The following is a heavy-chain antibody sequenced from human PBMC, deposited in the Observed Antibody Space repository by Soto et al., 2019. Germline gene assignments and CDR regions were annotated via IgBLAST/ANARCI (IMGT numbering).Heavy chain of an antibody. CDR1: GFTFSSYS. CDR2: ISSRSSYI. J-gene: IGHJ6*01. D-gene: IGHD2-8*01. Sequence: EVQLVESGGGLVKPGGSLRLSCAASGFTFSSYSMNWARKAPGKGLEWVSSISSRSSYIYYADSVKGRFTISRDNAKNSLYLQMNSLRAEDTAVYYCARDLQLCHEPWCMLPAYYYYYGMDVW. CDR3: ARDLQLCHEPWCMLPAYYYYYGMDV. V-gene: IGHV3-21*01.